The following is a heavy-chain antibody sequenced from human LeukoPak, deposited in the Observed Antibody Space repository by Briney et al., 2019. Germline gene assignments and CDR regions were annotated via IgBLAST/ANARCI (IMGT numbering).Heavy chain of an antibody. D-gene: IGHD3-22*01. J-gene: IGHJ4*02. CDR1: GYTFTSYA. CDR3: ARPIYYYDSSGCLGY. V-gene: IGHV1-18*01. Sequence: ASVKVSCKASGYTFTSYAMNWVRQAPGQGLEWMGWISAYNGNTNYAQKLQGRVTMTTDTSTSTAYMELRSLRSDDTAVYYCARPIYYYDSSGCLGYWGQGTLVTVSS. CDR2: ISAYNGNT.